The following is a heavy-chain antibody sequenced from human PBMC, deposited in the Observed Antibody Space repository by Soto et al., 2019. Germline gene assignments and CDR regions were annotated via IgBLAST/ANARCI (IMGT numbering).Heavy chain of an antibody. CDR1: GGTFSSYA. CDR2: IIPIFGTA. J-gene: IGHJ4*02. V-gene: IGHV1-69*13. CDR3: ARGGSNYYDSSGPYSGFDY. D-gene: IGHD3-22*01. Sequence: SVKVSCKASGGTFSSYAISWVRQAPGQGLEWMGGIIPIFGTANYAQKFQGRVTITADESTSTAYMELSSLRSEDTAVYYCARGGSNYYDSSGPYSGFDYWGQGTLVTGSS.